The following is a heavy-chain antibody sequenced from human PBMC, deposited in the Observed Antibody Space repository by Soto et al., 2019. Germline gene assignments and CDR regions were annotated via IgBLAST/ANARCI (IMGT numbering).Heavy chain of an antibody. CDR1: GDSVSSNSAA. Sequence: QVQLQQSGPGLVKPSQTLSLTCAISGDSVSSNSAAWNWIRQSPSRGLEWLGRTYYRSKWYNDYSVSVKSRINLNPDTSKNQFSLQLNSVTPEDTAVYYCARVLEGSGSYYIREQVFDYWGQGTLVTVSS. CDR3: ARVLEGSGSYYIREQVFDY. J-gene: IGHJ4*02. V-gene: IGHV6-1*01. CDR2: TYYRSKWYN. D-gene: IGHD3-10*01.